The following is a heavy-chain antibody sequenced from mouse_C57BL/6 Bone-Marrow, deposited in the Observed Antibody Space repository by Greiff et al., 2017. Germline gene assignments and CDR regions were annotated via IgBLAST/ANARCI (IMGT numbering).Heavy chain of an antibody. D-gene: IGHD1-1*01. Sequence: VQLQQSGAELARPGASVKLSCKASGYTFTSYGISWVKQRTGQGLEWIGEIYPRSGNTYYNEKFKGKATLTADKSSSTAYMELRSLTSEDSAVYFCARRYYGSSYAMDYWGQGTSVTASS. CDR3: ARRYYGSSYAMDY. CDR2: IYPRSGNT. CDR1: GYTFTSYG. V-gene: IGHV1-81*01. J-gene: IGHJ4*01.